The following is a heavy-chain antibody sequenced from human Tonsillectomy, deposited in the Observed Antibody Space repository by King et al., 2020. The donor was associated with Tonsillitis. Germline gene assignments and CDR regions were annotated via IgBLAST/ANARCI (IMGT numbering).Heavy chain of an antibody. CDR2: VIPLFAQA. CDR3: ARLNIVASSWYILDY. J-gene: IGHJ4*02. V-gene: IGHV1-69*01. CDR1: GGNFSHYA. D-gene: IGHD6-13*01. Sequence: QVQLVESGADVRKPGSSVKVSCKASGGNFSHYAINWVRQVPGQGLEWMGGVIPLFAQAIYARKFQGRLTITADDSTNTAYMDLNSLTSDDTAIYYCARLNIVASSWYILDYWGQGTLVTVSS.